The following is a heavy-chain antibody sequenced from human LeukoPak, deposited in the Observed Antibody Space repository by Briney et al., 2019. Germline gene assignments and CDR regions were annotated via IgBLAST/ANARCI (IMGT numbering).Heavy chain of an antibody. J-gene: IGHJ4*02. CDR1: GGSISSYY. Sequence: SETLSLTCTVSGGSISSYYWSWIRQPPGKGLEWIGYIYYSGSTNYNPSLKSRVTISVDTSKNQFSLKLSSVTAADTAVYYCARGRGNWNFWGQGTLVTVSS. D-gene: IGHD1-20*01. CDR3: ARGRGNWNF. CDR2: IYYSGST. V-gene: IGHV4-59*08.